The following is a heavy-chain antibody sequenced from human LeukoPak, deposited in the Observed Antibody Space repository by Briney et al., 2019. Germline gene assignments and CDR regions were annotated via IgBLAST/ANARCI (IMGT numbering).Heavy chain of an antibody. CDR1: GGTFSSYA. D-gene: IGHD3-22*01. J-gene: IGHJ3*02. Sequence: SVKVSCKASGGTFSSYAISWVRQAPGPGLEWMGRIIPILGIANYAQKFQGRVTITADKSTSTAYMELSSLRSEDTAVYYCARDLRFYYDSSGHPAFDIWGQGTMVTVSS. CDR3: ARDLRFYYDSSGHPAFDI. CDR2: IIPILGIA. V-gene: IGHV1-69*04.